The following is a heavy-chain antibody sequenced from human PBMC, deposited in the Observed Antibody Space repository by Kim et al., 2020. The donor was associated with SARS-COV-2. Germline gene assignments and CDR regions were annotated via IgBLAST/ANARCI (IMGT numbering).Heavy chain of an antibody. J-gene: IGHJ4*02. Sequence: AASVRDRFTISRDNSKNTLYLQMDSLRVEDTAVYYCAKDLLYVPGRGYFDSWGQGVLVTVSS. V-gene: IGHV3-23*01. D-gene: IGHD3-10*01. CDR3: AKDLLYVPGRGYFDS.